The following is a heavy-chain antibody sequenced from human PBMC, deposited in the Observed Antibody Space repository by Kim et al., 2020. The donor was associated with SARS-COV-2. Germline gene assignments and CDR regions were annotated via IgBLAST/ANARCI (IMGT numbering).Heavy chain of an antibody. CDR1: GLSFSDSA. CDR2: IRSKADSYGT. Sequence: GGSLRLSCAASGLSFSDSAMHWVRQASGKGLEWVGRIRSKADSYGTAYAASVKGRFTISRDDSKNTAYLQMSSLKNEDTAVYYCTRPSGSGSYPDYWGQGTLVTVSS. V-gene: IGHV3-73*01. D-gene: IGHD3-10*01. CDR3: TRPSGSGSYPDY. J-gene: IGHJ4*02.